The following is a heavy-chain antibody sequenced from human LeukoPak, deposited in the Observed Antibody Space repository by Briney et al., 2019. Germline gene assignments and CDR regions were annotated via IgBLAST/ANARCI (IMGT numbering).Heavy chain of an antibody. Sequence: SETLSLTCTVSGGSISSSSYYWGWIRQPPGKGLEWIGSIYYSGSTYYKSSLKSRVTISLDTSKNQFSLKLSSVTAADTAVYGYRPNELGHFFDYWGQGTLVTVSS. CDR1: GGSISSSSYY. V-gene: IGHV4-39*07. D-gene: IGHD1/OR15-1a*01. CDR3: RPNELGHFFDY. J-gene: IGHJ4*02. CDR2: IYYSGST.